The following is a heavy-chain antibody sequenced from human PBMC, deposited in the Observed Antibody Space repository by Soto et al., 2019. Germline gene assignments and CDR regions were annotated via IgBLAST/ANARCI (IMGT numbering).Heavy chain of an antibody. CDR2: SYYTEST. V-gene: IGHV4-59*01. CDR1: DGSIRNYY. CDR3: ARHDVLDY. D-gene: IGHD6-6*01. J-gene: IGHJ4*02. Sequence: TSETLSLTCTVSDGSIRNYYWSWIRQPPGKGLEWIGHSYYTESTKYNPSLKSRVIMSVDTSKNQFSLNLSSVTAADTAVYYCARHDVLDYWGQGTLVTVSS.